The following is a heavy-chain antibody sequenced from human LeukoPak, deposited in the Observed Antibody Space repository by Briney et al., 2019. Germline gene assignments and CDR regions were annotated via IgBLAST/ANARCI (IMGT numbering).Heavy chain of an antibody. CDR1: GYTFTGYY. J-gene: IGHJ6*03. CDR2: INPNSGGT. D-gene: IGHD1-26*01. Sequence: ASVKVSCTASGYTFTGYYMHWVRQAPGQGLEWMGWINPNSGGTNYAQKFQGRVTMTRDTSISTAYMELSRLRSDDTAVYYCARESTELALYYYYYMDVWGKGTTVTISS. V-gene: IGHV1-2*02. CDR3: ARESTELALYYYYYMDV.